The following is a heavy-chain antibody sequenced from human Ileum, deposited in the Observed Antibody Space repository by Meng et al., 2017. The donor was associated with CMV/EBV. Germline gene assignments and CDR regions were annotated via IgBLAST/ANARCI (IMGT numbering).Heavy chain of an antibody. V-gene: IGHV3-9*01. CDR2: IGWSSGTI. CDR3: AKDVFGSGSYHLDS. CDR1: GFTFDDYT. D-gene: IGHD3-10*01. J-gene: IGHJ5*01. Sequence: SLKISCAASGFTFDDYTMHWVRQAPGKGLEWVSGIGWSSGTIGYADSVKGRFTISRDNAKNSLYLQMNSLRPEDTALYYCAKDVFGSGSYHLDSWGHGTLVTVSS.